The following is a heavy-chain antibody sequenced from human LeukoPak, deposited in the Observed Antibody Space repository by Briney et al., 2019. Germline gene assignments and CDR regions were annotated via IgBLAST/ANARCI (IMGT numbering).Heavy chain of an antibody. CDR2: ISTHGETI. D-gene: IGHD6-13*01. Sequence: GGSLRLSCAASGFSFRGYAMSWVRQAPGKGLEWVSAISTHGETIYYADSVKGRFTISRDNSKNTLYLQMNSLRAEDTAVYYCAKVYGYSWGQGTLVTVSS. V-gene: IGHV3-23*01. CDR1: GFSFRGYA. CDR3: AKVYGYS. J-gene: IGHJ4*02.